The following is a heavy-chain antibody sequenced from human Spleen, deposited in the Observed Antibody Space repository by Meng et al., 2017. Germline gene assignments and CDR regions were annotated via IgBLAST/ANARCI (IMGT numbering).Heavy chain of an antibody. CDR2: ITTSGDST. CDR1: GFTFSNYD. J-gene: IGHJ4*02. Sequence: GGSLRLSCAGSGFTFSNYDMNWVRQAPGKGLDWVSVITTSGDSTRYADSVKGRFTISRDNSKNTVFLQINSLRSEDTAVYYCARSPIDKYDLSALPLDYWGQGTLVTVSS. CDR3: ARSPIDKYDLSALPLDY. D-gene: IGHD3-22*01. V-gene: IGHV3-23*01.